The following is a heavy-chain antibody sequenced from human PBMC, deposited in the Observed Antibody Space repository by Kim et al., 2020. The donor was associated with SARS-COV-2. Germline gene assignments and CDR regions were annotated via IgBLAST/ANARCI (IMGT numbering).Heavy chain of an antibody. D-gene: IGHD2-21*02. CDR1: GFTFSSYT. CDR3: AKDLVSIVVVTTPPGDY. J-gene: IGHJ4*02. CDR2: ISGSGGST. V-gene: IGHV3-23*01. Sequence: GGSLRLSCAASGFTFSSYTMSWVRQAPGKGLEWVSAISGSGGSTYYAYSVKGRFTISRDNSKNTLYLQMNSLRAEDTAVYYCAKDLVSIVVVTTPPGDYWGQGTLVTVSS.